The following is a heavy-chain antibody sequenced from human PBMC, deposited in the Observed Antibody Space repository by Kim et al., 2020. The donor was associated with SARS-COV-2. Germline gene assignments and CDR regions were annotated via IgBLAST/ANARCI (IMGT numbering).Heavy chain of an antibody. CDR3: AKDPSYSSSWYGYYFDY. V-gene: IGHV3-23*01. J-gene: IGHJ4*02. Sequence: VKGRFTSTRDNSKNTLYLQMNSLGAEDTAVYDCAKDPSYSSSWYGYYFDYWGQGTLVTVSS. D-gene: IGHD6-13*01.